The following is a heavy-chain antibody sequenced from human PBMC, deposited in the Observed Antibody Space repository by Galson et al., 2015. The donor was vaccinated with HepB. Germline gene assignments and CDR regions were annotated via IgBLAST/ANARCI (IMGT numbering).Heavy chain of an antibody. V-gene: IGHV1-46*03. Sequence: SVKVSCKASGYTFTSYYMHWVRQAPGQGLEWMGIINPSGGSTSYAQKFQGRVTMTRDTSTSTVYMELSSLRSEDTAVYYCARDPPLGEQSSYYFDYWGQGTLVTVSS. J-gene: IGHJ4*02. D-gene: IGHD1-26*01. CDR2: INPSGGST. CDR1: GYTFTSYY. CDR3: ARDPPLGEQSSYYFDY.